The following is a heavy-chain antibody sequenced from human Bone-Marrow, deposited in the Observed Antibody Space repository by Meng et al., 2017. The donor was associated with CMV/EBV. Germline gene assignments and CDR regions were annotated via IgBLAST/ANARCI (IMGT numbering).Heavy chain of an antibody. CDR1: GYTFTSYG. D-gene: IGHD3-3*01. V-gene: IGHV1-18*01. CDR3: ARDLNYDLWSGYYPLYYYYGMDV. Sequence: ASVKVSCKASGYTFTSYGISWVRQAPGQGLEWMGWISAYNGSTNYAQKLQGRVTMTTDTSTSTAYMELRSLRSDDTAVYYCARDLNYDLWSGYYPLYYYYGMDVWGQGTTVTVSS. CDR2: ISAYNGST. J-gene: IGHJ6*02.